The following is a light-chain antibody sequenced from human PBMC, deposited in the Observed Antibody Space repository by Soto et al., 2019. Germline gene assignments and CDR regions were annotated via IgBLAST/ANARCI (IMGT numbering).Light chain of an antibody. CDR3: QQYNNWPPVT. CDR1: QSVSNN. V-gene: IGKV3-15*01. Sequence: EIVMTQSPATLSVSPGERATLSCRASQSVSNNLAWDQQKPGQAPRLLIYGASTRAAGIPVRFSGSGSGTEYTLTISSLQYEDFAVYYWQQYNNWPPVTFGQGTKLEIK. J-gene: IGKJ2*01. CDR2: GAS.